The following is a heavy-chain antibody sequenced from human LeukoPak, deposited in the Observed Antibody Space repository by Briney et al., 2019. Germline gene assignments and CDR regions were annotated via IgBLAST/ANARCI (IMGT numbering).Heavy chain of an antibody. J-gene: IGHJ4*02. D-gene: IGHD6-13*01. CDR3: ARLPGIAAV. CDR1: GGSTSRYY. CDR2: INQSGST. Sequence: PSETLSLTCTVSGGSTSRYYWSWIRRPPGKRLEWLGYINQSGSTTYNPSLKSRLTMSVDTSKNQISLNLISLTAADTAVYYCARLPGIAAVWGQGTLVTVSS. V-gene: IGHV4-59*08.